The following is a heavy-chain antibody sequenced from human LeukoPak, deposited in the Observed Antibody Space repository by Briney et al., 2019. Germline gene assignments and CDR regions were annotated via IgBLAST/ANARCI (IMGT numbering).Heavy chain of an antibody. CDR2: ISYDGSNK. D-gene: IGHD3-3*01. V-gene: IGHV3-30*18. CDR3: AKSAPEYYDFWSGADY. CDR1: EFTFSSYG. Sequence: GRSLRLSCAASEFTFSSYGMHWVRQAPGKGLEWVAVISYDGSNKYYADSVKGRFTISRDNSKNTLYLQTNSLRAEDTAVYYCAKSAPEYYDFWSGADYWGQGTLVTVSS. J-gene: IGHJ4*02.